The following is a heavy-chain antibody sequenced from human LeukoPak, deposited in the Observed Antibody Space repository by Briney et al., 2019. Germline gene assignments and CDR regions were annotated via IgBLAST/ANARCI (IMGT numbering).Heavy chain of an antibody. CDR3: ARRGKYRNSRSSGAFDF. V-gene: IGHV4-38-2*01. CDR1: GYSISSGDSSGRYY. J-gene: IGHJ3*01. CDR2: VFQTGSA. D-gene: IGHD6-6*01. Sequence: SETLSLTCGVFGYSISSGDSSGRYYWGWIRQPPGKGLEWIGSVFQTGSADYNPSLKSRLTISVDTSKNQFSLNLTSVTAADTAVYYCARRGKYRNSRSSGAFDFWGPGTTVIVSS.